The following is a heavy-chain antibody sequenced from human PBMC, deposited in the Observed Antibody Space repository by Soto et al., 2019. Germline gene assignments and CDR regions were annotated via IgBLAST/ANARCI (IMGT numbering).Heavy chain of an antibody. CDR1: GGTFSSYA. J-gene: IGHJ4*02. CDR3: ARDHGGILTGSYYFDY. D-gene: IGHD3-9*01. Sequence: SVKVYWKASGGTFSSYAISWVRQAPVQGLEWMGGIIPIFGTANYAQKFQGRVTITADESTSTAYMELSSLRSEDTAVYYCARDHGGILTGSYYFDYWGQGTLVTVSS. CDR2: IIPIFGTA. V-gene: IGHV1-69*01.